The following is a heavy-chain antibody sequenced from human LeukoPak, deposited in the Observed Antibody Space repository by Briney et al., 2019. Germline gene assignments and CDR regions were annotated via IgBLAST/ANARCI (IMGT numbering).Heavy chain of an antibody. CDR1: GFTFSSYG. CDR2: IWYDGSNK. J-gene: IGHJ4*02. V-gene: IGHV3-33*01. D-gene: IGHD3-3*01. CDR3: ARAYGFWSGYSIDY. Sequence: GGSLRLSRAASGFTFSSYGMHWVRQAPGKGLEWVAVIWYDGSNKYYADSVKGRFTISRDNSKNTLYLQMNSLRAEDTAVYYCARAYGFWSGYSIDYWGQGTLVTVSS.